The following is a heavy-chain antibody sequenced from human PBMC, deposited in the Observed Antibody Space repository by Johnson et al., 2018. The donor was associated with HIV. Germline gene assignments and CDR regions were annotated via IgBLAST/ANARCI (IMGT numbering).Heavy chain of an antibody. V-gene: IGHV3-74*01. J-gene: IGHJ3*01. CDR2: INKDGSAT. CDR1: GFIFSDSW. Sequence: VQLVESGGGLVQPGGSLRLSCAASGFIFSDSWMHWVRQAPGKGLVWVSRINKDGSATSYADSVKGRFTISRDTAKNTMYLQMNSLRAEDAAKYYCAKAQVLADDRFNVWGQGTVVTVAS. CDR3: AKAQVLADDRFNV. D-gene: IGHD2-8*02.